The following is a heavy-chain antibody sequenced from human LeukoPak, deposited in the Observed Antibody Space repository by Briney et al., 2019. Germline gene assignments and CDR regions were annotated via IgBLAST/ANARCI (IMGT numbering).Heavy chain of an antibody. CDR2: ISRDGNII. J-gene: IGHJ4*02. D-gene: IGHD3-16*01. Sequence: PGVSLRLSCAASGFSFSDHHMSWVRQVPGKGLEWLAYISRDGNIIVYADSVKGRFIISRDNAKQSVYLEMTSLRPEDTAVYYCARYVLLMDYWGQGTLVTVSS. V-gene: IGHV3-11*01. CDR3: ARYVLLMDY. CDR1: GFSFSDHH.